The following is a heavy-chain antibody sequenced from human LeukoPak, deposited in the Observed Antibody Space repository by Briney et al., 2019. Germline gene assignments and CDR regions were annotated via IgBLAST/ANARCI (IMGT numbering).Heavy chain of an antibody. CDR1: GFTFDDYA. J-gene: IGHJ6*02. D-gene: IGHD3-10*01. CDR3: AKEWYYHGSGSYLRYEYYYGMDV. Sequence: GGSLRLSCAASGFTFDDYAMHWVRQAPGQGLEWVSLISGDGGSTYYAESVKGRFTVSRDNSKNSLYLQMNSLRTEDTALYYCAKEWYYHGSGSYLRYEYYYGMDVWGQGTTVTVSS. V-gene: IGHV3-43*02. CDR2: ISGDGGST.